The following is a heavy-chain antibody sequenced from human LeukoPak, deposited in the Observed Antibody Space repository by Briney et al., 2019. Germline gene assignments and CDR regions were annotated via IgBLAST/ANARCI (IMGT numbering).Heavy chain of an antibody. CDR2: IYSGGST. D-gene: IGHD6-19*01. CDR3: ARGRRSSGWYTLDS. CDR1: GFTVSSDY. J-gene: IGHJ5*01. Sequence: GGSLRLSCAASGFTVSSDYMSWVRQAPGKGLERVSVIYSGGSTDYADSVKGRFAISRDNSKNTLYLQMNSLRAEDTAVYYCARGRRSSGWYTLDSWGQGTLVTVSS. V-gene: IGHV3-66*01.